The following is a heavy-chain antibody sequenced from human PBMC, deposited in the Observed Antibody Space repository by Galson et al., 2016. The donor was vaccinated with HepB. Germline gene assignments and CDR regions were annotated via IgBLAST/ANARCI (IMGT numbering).Heavy chain of an antibody. D-gene: IGHD3-10*01. Sequence: SETLSLTCTVSGDSIASSSYYWGWVRQPPGKGLEWIASIYYSRHTYYNPSLRSRVTISIDTSQNQFSLGLDSVTAADAAVYYCARQRVVRGVTTPAWYFDLWGRGTPVLVSS. CDR2: IYYSRHT. CDR1: GDSIASSSYY. V-gene: IGHV4-39*01. J-gene: IGHJ2*01. CDR3: ARQRVVRGVTTPAWYFDL.